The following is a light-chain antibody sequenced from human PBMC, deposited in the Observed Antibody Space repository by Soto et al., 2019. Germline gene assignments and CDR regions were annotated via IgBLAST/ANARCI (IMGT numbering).Light chain of an antibody. V-gene: IGKV3-20*01. CDR2: GIS. J-gene: IGKJ2*01. CDR1: QSVSNSY. CDR3: QQYSTLPHP. Sequence: ESVLTQSPGTLSLSPGERATLSCRVSQSVSNSYFAWYQQKPGQAPRLLIYGISSRATGIPDRFSGSGSGTDFTLTISRLEPADFVVYYCQQYSTLPHPFGQGTKLEVK.